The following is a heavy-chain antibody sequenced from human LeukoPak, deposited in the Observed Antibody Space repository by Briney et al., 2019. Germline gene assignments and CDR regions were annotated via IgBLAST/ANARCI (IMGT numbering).Heavy chain of an antibody. Sequence: GGSLRLSCAASGFTFSSYAMSWVRQAPGKGLEWVSAISGSGGSTYYADSVEGRFTISRDNSKNTLYLQMNSLRAEDTAVYYCAKVQDYGILTGYYNPNPNFDYWGQGTLVTVSS. CDR1: GFTFSSYA. J-gene: IGHJ4*02. D-gene: IGHD3-9*01. V-gene: IGHV3-23*01. CDR3: AKVQDYGILTGYYNPNPNFDY. CDR2: ISGSGGST.